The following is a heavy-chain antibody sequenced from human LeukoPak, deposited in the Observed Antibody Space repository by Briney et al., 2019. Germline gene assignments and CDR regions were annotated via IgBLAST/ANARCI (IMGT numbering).Heavy chain of an antibody. Sequence: GGSLRLSCAASGFTVNTNYMSWVRQAPGKGLEWVSIMHSSGSTYYADSVKGRFTFSRDNSKNTLYLQMNSLRAEDTAVYYCARDGGSGRGYYYYYGMDVWGQGTTVTASS. CDR3: ARDGGSGRGYYYYYGMDV. CDR2: MHSSGST. D-gene: IGHD1-26*01. J-gene: IGHJ6*02. V-gene: IGHV3-53*01. CDR1: GFTVNTNY.